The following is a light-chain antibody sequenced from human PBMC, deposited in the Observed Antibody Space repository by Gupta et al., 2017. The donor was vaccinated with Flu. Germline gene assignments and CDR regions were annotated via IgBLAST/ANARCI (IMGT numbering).Light chain of an antibody. CDR2: DAS. CDR1: HDITNY. V-gene: IGKV1-33*01. CDR3: EQYDNLPIT. Sequence: DIQMTQSPSSLSASVGDRVTISCQASHDITNYLNWYQVKPGKAPKLLIYDASNWEKGVPSKYSGSGKGTDLTFIVSSLQAENIATYYCEQYDNLPITFGQGTLVDIK. J-gene: IGKJ5*01.